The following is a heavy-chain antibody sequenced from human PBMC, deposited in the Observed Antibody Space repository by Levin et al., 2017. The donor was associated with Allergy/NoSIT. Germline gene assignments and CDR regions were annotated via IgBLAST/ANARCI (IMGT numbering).Heavy chain of an antibody. CDR3: ARVPVVRGVIKALEGHYFDY. Sequence: PGGSLRLSCAASGFTFSSYSMNWVRQAPGKGLEWVSSISSSSSYIYYADSVKGRFTISRDNAKNSLYLQMNSLRAEDTAVYYCARVPVVRGVIKALEGHYFDYWGQGTLVTVSS. CDR1: GFTFSSYS. J-gene: IGHJ4*02. D-gene: IGHD3-10*01. V-gene: IGHV3-21*01. CDR2: ISSSSSYI.